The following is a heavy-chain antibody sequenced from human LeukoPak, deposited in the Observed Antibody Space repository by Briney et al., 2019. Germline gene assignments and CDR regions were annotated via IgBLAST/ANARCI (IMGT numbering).Heavy chain of an antibody. V-gene: IGHV5-51*01. CDR2: IYPGDSDT. J-gene: IGHJ4*02. Sequence: GESLQISCKGSGYTFTNYWIGWVRQMPGKGLEWMGIIYPGDSDTRYSPSFQGQVTISADKSISTAYLQWSSLKASDTAMYYCARQSDIAVAGTDSYYFDYWGQGTLVSVSS. D-gene: IGHD6-19*01. CDR3: ARQSDIAVAGTDSYYFDY. CDR1: GYTFTNYW.